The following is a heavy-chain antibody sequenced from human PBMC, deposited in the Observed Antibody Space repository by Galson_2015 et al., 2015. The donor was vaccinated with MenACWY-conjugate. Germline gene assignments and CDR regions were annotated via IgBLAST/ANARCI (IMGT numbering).Heavy chain of an antibody. V-gene: IGHV3-7*03. J-gene: IGHJ4*02. CDR2: INEDGSQK. CDR1: GFTLSHYW. CDR3: ARVVIVRLTVSVPYYLDR. Sequence: SLRLSCAASGFTLSHYWMSWVRQAPGKGLEWLANINEDGSQKYHVDSVKGRFTISRDNAKNSFYLQMNSVRVEDTALYYCARVVIVRLTVSVPYYLDRWGQGTPVTVSS. D-gene: IGHD2/OR15-2a*01.